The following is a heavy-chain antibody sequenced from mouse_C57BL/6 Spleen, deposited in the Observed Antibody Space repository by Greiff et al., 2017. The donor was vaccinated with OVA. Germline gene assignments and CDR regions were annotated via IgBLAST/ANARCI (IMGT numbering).Heavy chain of an antibody. J-gene: IGHJ4*01. CDR3: AKNDYDGGYYAMDY. V-gene: IGHV2-5*01. Sequence: QVQLQQSGPGLVQPSQSLSITCTVSGFSLTSYGVHWVRQSPGKGLEWLGVIWRGGSTDYNAAFMSRLSITKDNSKSQVFFKMNSLQADDTAIYYCAKNDYDGGYYAMDYWGQGTSVTVSS. D-gene: IGHD2-4*01. CDR1: GFSLTSYG. CDR2: IWRGGST.